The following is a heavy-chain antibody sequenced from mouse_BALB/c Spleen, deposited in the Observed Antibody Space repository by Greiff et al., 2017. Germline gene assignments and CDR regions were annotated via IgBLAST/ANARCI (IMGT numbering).Heavy chain of an antibody. J-gene: IGHJ4*01. V-gene: IGHV1-87*01. CDR1: GYTFTSYW. Sequence: QVQLQQSGAELARPGASVKLSCKASGYTFTSYWMLWVKQRPGQGLEWIGAIYPGDGDTRYTQKFKGKATLTADKSSSTAYMQLSSLASEDSAVYYCARTYGNYYAMDYWGQGTSVTVSS. CDR2: IYPGDGDT. CDR3: ARTYGNYYAMDY. D-gene: IGHD2-1*01.